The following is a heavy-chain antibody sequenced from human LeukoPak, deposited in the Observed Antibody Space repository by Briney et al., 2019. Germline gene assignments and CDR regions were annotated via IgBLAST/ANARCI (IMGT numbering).Heavy chain of an antibody. D-gene: IGHD5-12*01. J-gene: IGHJ4*02. CDR2: IIPILGIA. CDR3: ARETGDSGYDWGYFDY. V-gene: IGHV1-69*04. Sequence: SVKVSCKASGGTFSSYAISWVRQAPGQGLEWMGRIIPILGIANCAQKFQGRVTITADKSTSTAYMELSSLRSEDTAVYYCARETGDSGYDWGYFDYWGQGTLVTVSS. CDR1: GGTFSSYA.